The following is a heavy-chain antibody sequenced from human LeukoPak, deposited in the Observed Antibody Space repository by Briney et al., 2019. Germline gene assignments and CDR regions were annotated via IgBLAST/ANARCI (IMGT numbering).Heavy chain of an antibody. V-gene: IGHV4-34*01. Sequence: SETLSLTCAVSGGSFSGYYWTWIRQPPGKGLEWIGEINHSGSTNYNPSLKSRVTISVDTSKNQFSLKLSSVTAADTAVYYCARDSATYYFDYWGQGTLVTVSS. CDR2: INHSGST. CDR1: GGSFSGYY. J-gene: IGHJ4*02. CDR3: ARDSATYYFDY.